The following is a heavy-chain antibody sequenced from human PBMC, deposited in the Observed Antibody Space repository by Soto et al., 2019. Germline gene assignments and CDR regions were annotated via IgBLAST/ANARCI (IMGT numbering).Heavy chain of an antibody. J-gene: IGHJ5*02. Sequence: SETLSLTCTVSGGSISSGDYYWSWIRQPPGKGLEWIGYIYYSGSTYYNPSLKSRVTISVDTSKNQFSLKLSSVTAADTAVYNCARSMVRGVKVWFDPWGQGTLVTVS. CDR2: IYYSGST. CDR3: ARSMVRGVKVWFDP. CDR1: GGSISSGDYY. D-gene: IGHD3-10*01. V-gene: IGHV4-30-4*01.